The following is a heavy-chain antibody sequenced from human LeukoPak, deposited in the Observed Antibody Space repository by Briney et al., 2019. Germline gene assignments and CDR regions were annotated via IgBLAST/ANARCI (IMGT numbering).Heavy chain of an antibody. V-gene: IGHV3-30*03. D-gene: IGHD5-18*01. CDR2: ISNDGSKK. CDR3: ARDLAYSRLDY. J-gene: IGHJ4*02. CDR1: GFTFSSYG. Sequence: GGSLRLSCAASGFTFSSYGMHWVRQAPGKGLDWVAVISNDGSKKYYADSVKGRFTISRDNAENSLYLQMNSLRVEDTAFYYCARDLAYSRLDYWGQGMLVTVSS.